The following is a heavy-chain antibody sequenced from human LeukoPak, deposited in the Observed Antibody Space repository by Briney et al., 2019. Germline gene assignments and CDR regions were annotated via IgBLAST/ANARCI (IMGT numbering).Heavy chain of an antibody. J-gene: IGHJ5*02. Sequence: PSETLSLTCTVSGGSISSYYWSWIRQPPGKGLEWIGYIYYSGSTNYNPSLKSRVTISVDTSKNQFSLKLSSVTAADTAVYYCARFSRPHSPTRGFDPWGQGTLVTVSS. D-gene: IGHD1-26*01. CDR1: GGSISSYY. V-gene: IGHV4-59*01. CDR3: ARFSRPHSPTRGFDP. CDR2: IYYSGST.